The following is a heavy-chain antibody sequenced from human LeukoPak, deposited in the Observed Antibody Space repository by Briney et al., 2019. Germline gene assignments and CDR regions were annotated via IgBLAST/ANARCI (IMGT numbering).Heavy chain of an antibody. CDR2: IRYDGSNK. Sequence: GGSLRLSCAASGFTFSSYGMHWVRQAPGKGLEWVAFIRYDGSNKYYADSVKGRFTISRDNSKNTLYLQMNSLRAEDTAVYYSSRSGYSHWYFDLWGRGTLVTVSS. V-gene: IGHV3-30*02. CDR1: GFTFSSYG. J-gene: IGHJ2*01. CDR3: SRSGYSHWYFDL. D-gene: IGHD3-22*01.